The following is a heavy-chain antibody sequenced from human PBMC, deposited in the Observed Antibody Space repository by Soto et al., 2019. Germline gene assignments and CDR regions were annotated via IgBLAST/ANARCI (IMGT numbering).Heavy chain of an antibody. CDR1: GGTFSSYA. D-gene: IGHD2-15*01. J-gene: IGHJ6*02. CDR2: IIPIFGTA. V-gene: IGHV1-69*13. Sequence: ASVKVSCKASGGTFSSYAISWVRQAPGQGLEWMGGIIPIFGTANYAQKFQGGVTITADESTSTAYMELSSLRSEDTAVYYCARDRGYCSGGSCYYYYGMDVWGQGTTVTVSS. CDR3: ARDRGYCSGGSCYYYYGMDV.